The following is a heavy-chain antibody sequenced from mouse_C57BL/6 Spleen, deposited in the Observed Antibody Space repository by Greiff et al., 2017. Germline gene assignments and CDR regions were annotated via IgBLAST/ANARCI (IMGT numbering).Heavy chain of an antibody. CDR1: GYTFTDYN. CDR3: ARGSNYPYFDY. V-gene: IGHV1-22*01. D-gene: IGHD2-5*01. J-gene: IGHJ2*01. Sequence: EVQLKESGPELVKPGASVKMSCKASGYTFTDYNMHWVKQSHGKSLEWIGYINPNNGGTSYNQKFKGKATLTVNKSSSTAYMELRSLTSEDSAVYYCARGSNYPYFDYWGQGTTLTVSS. CDR2: INPNNGGT.